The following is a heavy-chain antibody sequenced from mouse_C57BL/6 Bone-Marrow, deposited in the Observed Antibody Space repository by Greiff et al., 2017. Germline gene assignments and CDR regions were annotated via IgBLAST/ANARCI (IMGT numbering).Heavy chain of an antibody. J-gene: IGHJ2*01. Sequence: QVQLQQSGAELVRPGASVTLSCKASGYTFTDYEMHWVKQTPVRGLEWIGAIDPETGGTAYNQKFKGKAILTADKSSSTAYMELRSLTSEDSAVDYCTRWETTPYGDYLDYWGQGTTLTVSS. V-gene: IGHV1-15*01. D-gene: IGHD1-1*01. CDR3: TRWETTPYGDYLDY. CDR1: GYTFTDYE. CDR2: IDPETGGT.